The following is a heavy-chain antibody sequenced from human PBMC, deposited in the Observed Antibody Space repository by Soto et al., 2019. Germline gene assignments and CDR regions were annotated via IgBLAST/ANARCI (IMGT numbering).Heavy chain of an antibody. Sequence: SETLSLTCTVSGGSISSGGYYWSWIRQHPGKGLEWIGYIYYSGSTYYNPSLKSRVTISVDTSKNQFSLKLSSVTAADTAVYYCARDLPAMIRGVIKNYYGMDVWGQGTTVTVSS. CDR2: IYYSGST. D-gene: IGHD3-10*01. CDR1: GGSISSGGYY. CDR3: ARDLPAMIRGVIKNYYGMDV. V-gene: IGHV4-31*03. J-gene: IGHJ6*02.